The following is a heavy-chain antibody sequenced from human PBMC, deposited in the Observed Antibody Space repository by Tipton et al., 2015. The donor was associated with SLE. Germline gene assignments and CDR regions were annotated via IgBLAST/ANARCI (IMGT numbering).Heavy chain of an antibody. V-gene: IGHV3-23*01. D-gene: IGHD2-15*01. CDR2: ISVNDYST. CDR3: AKEEDESFDY. Sequence: SLRLSCAASGFTFSSYAMTWVRQAPGKGLEWVSTISVNDYSTYYADSVKGRFTISRDDSRDTLSLQMNSLRADDTAVYFCAKEEDESFDYWGQGTPVTVSS. J-gene: IGHJ4*02. CDR1: GFTFSSYA.